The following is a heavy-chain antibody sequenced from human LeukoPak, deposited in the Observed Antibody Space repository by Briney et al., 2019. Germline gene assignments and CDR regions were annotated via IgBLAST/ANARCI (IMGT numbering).Heavy chain of an antibody. D-gene: IGHD1-7*01. CDR1: GFTFSSYW. J-gene: IGHJ1*01. V-gene: IGHV3-7*01. Sequence: GGSLRLSCAASGFTFSSYWMSWVRQAPGKGLEWVANIKQDGSEKYYVDSVKGRFTISRDNAKNTLYLQMNSLRAEDTAVYYCAKEYVDWNSPQKYAEYFQHWGQGTLVTVSS. CDR2: IKQDGSEK. CDR3: AKEYVDWNSPQKYAEYFQH.